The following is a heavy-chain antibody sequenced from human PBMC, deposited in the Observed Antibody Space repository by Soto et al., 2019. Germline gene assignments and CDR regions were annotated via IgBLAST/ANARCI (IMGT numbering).Heavy chain of an antibody. CDR1: GGSISSYY. CDR3: ARQYQLLSAVDY. J-gene: IGHJ4*02. Sequence: SETLSLTCTVSGGSISSYYWSWIRQPPGKGLEWIGYIYYSGSTNYNPSLRSRVTISVDTSKNQFSLKLSSVTAADTAVYYCARQYQLLSAVDYWGQGTLVTVSS. CDR2: IYYSGST. V-gene: IGHV4-59*08. D-gene: IGHD2-2*01.